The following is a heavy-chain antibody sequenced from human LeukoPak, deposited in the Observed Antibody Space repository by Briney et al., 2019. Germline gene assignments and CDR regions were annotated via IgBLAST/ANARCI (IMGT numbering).Heavy chain of an antibody. Sequence: GRSLRLSCAASGFTFHDYAMHWVRQAPGKGLEWVSGISPSGGGTYYADSVKGRFTISRDDSKNTLYLQMNSLRAEDTAVYYCAKKVVRGVIMTSYYYYYMDVWGKGTTVTISS. V-gene: IGHV3-23*01. CDR3: AKKVVRGVIMTSYYYYYMDV. J-gene: IGHJ6*03. CDR1: GFTFHDYA. CDR2: ISPSGGGT. D-gene: IGHD3-10*01.